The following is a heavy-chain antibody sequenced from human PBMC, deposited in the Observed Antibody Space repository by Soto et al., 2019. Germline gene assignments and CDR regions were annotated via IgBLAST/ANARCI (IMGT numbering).Heavy chain of an antibody. V-gene: IGHV4-59*01. CDR2: IYYSGST. D-gene: IGHD6-6*01. Sequence: SETLSLTCTVSGGSTSSYYWSWIRQPPGKGLEWIGYIYYSGSTNYNPSLKSRVTISVDTSKNQFSLKLSSVTAADTAVYYCASQMSIAARFDYWGQGTLVTVSS. J-gene: IGHJ4*02. CDR1: GGSTSSYY. CDR3: ASQMSIAARFDY.